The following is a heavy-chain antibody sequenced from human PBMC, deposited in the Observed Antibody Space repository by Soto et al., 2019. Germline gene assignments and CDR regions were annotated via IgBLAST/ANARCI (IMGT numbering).Heavy chain of an antibody. J-gene: IGHJ5*02. Sequence: QVQLVESGGDLVKPGGSLRLSCTASGFTFSTYYMTWLRQAPGKGLEWISYISSSTNYTNYADSVKGRFSISRDNAKNSLYLQMNSLRVEDTAVYYCARRASSDNWFDPWGQGNLFTVSS. CDR1: GFTFSTYY. CDR2: ISSSTNYT. CDR3: ARRASSDNWFDP. V-gene: IGHV3-11*06.